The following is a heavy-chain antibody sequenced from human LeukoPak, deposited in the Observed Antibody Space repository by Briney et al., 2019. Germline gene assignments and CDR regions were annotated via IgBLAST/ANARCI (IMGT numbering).Heavy chain of an antibody. J-gene: IGHJ4*02. V-gene: IGHV3-23*01. CDR1: GFTFSTYA. D-gene: IGHD6-19*01. Sequence: GGSLRLSCAASGFTFSTYAITWVRQGPGKVLEWGSAIRPDGDRTYYANSVRGRFTISRDNSKDTVYLQINGLRVEDTAVYYCAREQSGTRGWYTVDYWGQGTLVTVSS. CDR3: AREQSGTRGWYTVDY. CDR2: IRPDGDRT.